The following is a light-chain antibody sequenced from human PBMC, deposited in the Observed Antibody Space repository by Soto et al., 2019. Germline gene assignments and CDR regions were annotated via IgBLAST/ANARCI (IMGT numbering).Light chain of an antibody. V-gene: IGLV1-40*01. Sequence: QTVVTQPPSVSGAPGQRVTISCTGSSSNIGAGYDVHWYQQLPGTAPKLLIYGNSNRPSGVPDRFSGSKSGISACLAITGLQADDEADYFCQSYDTMLSGPGVFGGGTKLTVL. CDR1: SSNIGAGYD. CDR3: QSYDTMLSGPGV. J-gene: IGLJ2*01. CDR2: GNS.